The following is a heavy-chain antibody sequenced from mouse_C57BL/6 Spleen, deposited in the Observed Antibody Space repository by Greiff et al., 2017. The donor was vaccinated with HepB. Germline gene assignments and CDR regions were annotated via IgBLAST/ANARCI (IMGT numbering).Heavy chain of an antibody. CDR2: ISDGGSYT. CDR1: GFTFSSYA. Sequence: EVMLVESGGGLVKPGGSLKLSCAASGFTFSSYAMSWVRQTPEKRLEWVATISDGGSYTYYPDNVKGRFTIYRDKAKNNPYLQMSHLKSEDTAMYYCARDRSGYYFDYWGQGTTLTVSS. J-gene: IGHJ2*01. D-gene: IGHD3-2*02. CDR3: ARDRSGYYFDY. V-gene: IGHV5-4*03.